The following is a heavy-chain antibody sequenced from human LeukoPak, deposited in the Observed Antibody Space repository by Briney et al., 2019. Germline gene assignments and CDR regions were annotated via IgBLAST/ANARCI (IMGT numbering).Heavy chain of an antibody. CDR1: GGSISSSSYY. CDR3: ARRRMGRWFGELSLPNFDY. J-gene: IGHJ4*02. Sequence: PSETLSLTCTVSGGSISSSSYYWGWIRQPPGKGLEWIGSIYYSGSTYYNPSLKSRVTISVDTSKNQFSLKLSSVTAADTAVYYCARRRMGRWFGELSLPNFDYWGQGTLVTVSS. CDR2: IYYSGST. D-gene: IGHD3-10*01. V-gene: IGHV4-39*07.